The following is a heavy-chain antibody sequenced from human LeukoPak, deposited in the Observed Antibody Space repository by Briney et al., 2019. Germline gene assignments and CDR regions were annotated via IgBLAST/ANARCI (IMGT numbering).Heavy chain of an antibody. J-gene: IGHJ4*02. CDR2: INTQGTYT. V-gene: IGHV3-74*01. CDR1: GITFSNYW. D-gene: IGHD2-15*01. Sequence: GGSLRLSCVVSGITFSNYWMHWVRQDSGRGLLWVSRINTQGTYTNYADSVKGRFTISRDNAKNTLYLQMSSLRADDTAVYYCVIDLGDYNDFWGQGTLVSVSS. CDR3: VIDLGDYNDF.